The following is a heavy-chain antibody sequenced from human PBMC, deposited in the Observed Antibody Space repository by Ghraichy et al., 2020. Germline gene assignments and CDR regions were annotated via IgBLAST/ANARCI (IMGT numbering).Heavy chain of an antibody. CDR2: IYYSGST. CDR3: ARTPLSGSYWSPIFDY. J-gene: IGHJ4*02. D-gene: IGHD3-10*01. V-gene: IGHV4-61*01. Sequence: SETLSLTCTVSGGSVSSGSYYWSWIRQPPGKGLEWIGYIYYSGSTNYNPSLKSRVTISVDTSKNQFSLKLSSVTAADTAVYYCARTPLSGSYWSPIFDYWGQGTLVTVSS. CDR1: GGSVSSGSYY.